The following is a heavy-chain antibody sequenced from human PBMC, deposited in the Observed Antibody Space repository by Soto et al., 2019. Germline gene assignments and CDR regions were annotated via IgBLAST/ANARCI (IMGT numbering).Heavy chain of an antibody. V-gene: IGHV3-48*03. J-gene: IGHJ4*02. Sequence: GGSLRLSCAASGFTFSSYAMSWVRQAPGKGLEWVSYISSSASTIYYADSVKGRFTISRDNSKNSLYLQMNSLRAEDTAVYYCATLSMAVGEYYFDYWGQGTLVTVSS. CDR3: ATLSMAVGEYYFDY. CDR2: ISSSASTI. D-gene: IGHD3-16*01. CDR1: GFTFSSYA.